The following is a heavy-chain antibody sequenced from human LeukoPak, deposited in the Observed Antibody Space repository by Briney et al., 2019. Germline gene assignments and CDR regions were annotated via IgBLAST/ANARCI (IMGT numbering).Heavy chain of an antibody. CDR1: GFTFSSYW. V-gene: IGHV3-74*01. CDR2: INSDGSST. CDR3: AKDENMAASGYYFDS. Sequence: GGSLRLSCAASGFTFSSYWMHWVRQAPGKGLVWVSRINSDGSSTSYADSVKGRFTISRDNSKSTLYLQMNSLRAEDTAVYYCAKDENMAASGYYFDSWGQGTLVTVSS. D-gene: IGHD6-13*01. J-gene: IGHJ4*02.